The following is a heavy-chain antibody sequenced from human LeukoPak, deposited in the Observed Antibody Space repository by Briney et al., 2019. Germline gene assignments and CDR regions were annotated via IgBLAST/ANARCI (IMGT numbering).Heavy chain of an antibody. V-gene: IGHV3-30*18. CDR3: AKNHPLGDD. J-gene: IGHJ4*02. CDR1: GSTFSSYG. Sequence: GRSLRLSCAASGSTFSSYGMHWVRQAPGKGLEWVALISYDGSNKYYGDSVKGRFTISRDNSKNTLYLQMNSLRAEDTAVYYCAKNHPLGDDWGQGTVVTVSS. D-gene: IGHD3-16*01. CDR2: ISYDGSNK.